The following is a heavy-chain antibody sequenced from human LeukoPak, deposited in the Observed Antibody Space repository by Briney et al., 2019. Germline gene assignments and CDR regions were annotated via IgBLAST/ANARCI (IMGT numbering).Heavy chain of an antibody. J-gene: IGHJ4*02. CDR3: ARVKLRYFDWLSHFDY. D-gene: IGHD3-9*01. CDR2: INHSRST. V-gene: IGHV4-34*01. CDR1: GGSFSGYY. Sequence: SETLSLTCAVYGGSFSGYYWSWIRQPPGKGLEWIGEINHSRSTNYNPSLKSRVTISVDTSKNQFSLKLSSVTAADTAVYYCARVKLRYFDWLSHFDYWGQGTLVTVSS.